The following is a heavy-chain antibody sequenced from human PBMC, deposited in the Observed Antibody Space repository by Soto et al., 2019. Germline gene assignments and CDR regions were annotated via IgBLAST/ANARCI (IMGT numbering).Heavy chain of an antibody. CDR2: IYYIGNT. CDR1: NGSISSRSSY. J-gene: IGHJ4*02. Sequence: QLQLQESGSGLVKPSETLSLTCIVSNGSISSRSSYCGWIRQTPGKGLEWIGSIYYIGNTYYNPSLKSRVTIYIDTSKPQFSLKMKSVNAADTAVYFCGGQDDGAKGHYFENWGQGAMVTVSS. D-gene: IGHD1-1*01. V-gene: IGHV4-39*01. CDR3: GGQDDGAKGHYFEN.